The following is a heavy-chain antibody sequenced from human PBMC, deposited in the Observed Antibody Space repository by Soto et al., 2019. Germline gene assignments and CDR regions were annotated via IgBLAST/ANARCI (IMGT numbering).Heavy chain of an antibody. V-gene: IGHV4-59*01. CDR1: GGSISSYY. Sequence: QVQLQESGPGLVKPSETLSLTCTVSGGSISSYYWSWIRQPPGKGLEWIGYIYYRGSTNYNPSLKRRVTRAVDTAKNQFSLKLSSVTAADTAVYYCARFPRGYSYGHFDYWGQGTLVTVSS. J-gene: IGHJ4*02. CDR3: ARFPRGYSYGHFDY. D-gene: IGHD5-18*01. CDR2: IYYRGST.